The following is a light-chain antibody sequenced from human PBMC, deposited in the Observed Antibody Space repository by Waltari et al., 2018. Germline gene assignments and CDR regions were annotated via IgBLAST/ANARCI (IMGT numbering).Light chain of an antibody. CDR2: EVI. Sequence: QSALTQPASVSGSPGQSLTISCTGTSDDIGGHHLVSCYQQDPGKAPKLLIYEVIKRPSGVSVRFSGSKSGNTASLTISGLQPEDESVYYCSSYAGHRSSPYVVFGGGTRLTVL. CDR3: SSYAGHRSSPYVV. V-gene: IGLV2-23*02. J-gene: IGLJ2*01. CDR1: SDDIGGHHL.